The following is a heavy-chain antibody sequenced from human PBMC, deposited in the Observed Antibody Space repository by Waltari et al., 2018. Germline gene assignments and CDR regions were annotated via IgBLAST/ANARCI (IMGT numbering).Heavy chain of an antibody. CDR1: GFTFSSYA. Sequence: EVQLLESGGGLVQSGGSLRLSCAASGFTFSSYAMSWVRQAPGKGLEWVANIKKDASTKYYVDSVKGRFTISRDNAKNSLYLEMNSLTAEDTAVYYCARHGDFCFDYWGQGILVTVSS. D-gene: IGHD4-17*01. J-gene: IGHJ4*02. V-gene: IGHV3-7*01. CDR2: IKKDASTK. CDR3: ARHGDFCFDY.